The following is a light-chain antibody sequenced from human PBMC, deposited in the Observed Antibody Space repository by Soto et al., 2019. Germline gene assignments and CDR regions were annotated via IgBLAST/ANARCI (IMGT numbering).Light chain of an antibody. J-gene: IGKJ1*01. V-gene: IGKV3-20*01. CDR2: DAS. CDR1: QSVSSNY. CDR3: QRYDSFRA. Sequence: ILLTPSPYTLSFSPGDSATLSCRASQSVSSNYLAWYQQKLGQAPRLLIYDASRRATGIPDRFSGSGSGTDFTLTITRLEPEDFAMYYCQRYDSFRAFGQGTKVDIK.